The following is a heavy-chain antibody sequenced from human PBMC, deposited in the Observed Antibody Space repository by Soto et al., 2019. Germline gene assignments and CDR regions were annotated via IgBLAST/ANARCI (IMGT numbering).Heavy chain of an antibody. CDR2: IYYSGST. V-gene: IGHV4-39*01. J-gene: IGHJ3*02. CDR1: GGSINSSSYY. Sequence: QLQLQESGPGLVKPSETLSLTCTVSGGSINSSSYYWGWIRQPPGKGPEWIGSIYYSGSTYYNPSLKSRVTISVNTSKNQFSLQLSSVTAADTAVYYGARPHDYGEYESAFDIWGQGTMVTVSS. CDR3: ARPHDYGEYESAFDI. D-gene: IGHD4-17*01.